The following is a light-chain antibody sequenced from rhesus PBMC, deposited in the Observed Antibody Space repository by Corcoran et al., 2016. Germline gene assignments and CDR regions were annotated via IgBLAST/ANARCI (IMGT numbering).Light chain of an antibody. J-gene: IGKJ4*01. CDR3: QQHNSYPPT. V-gene: IGKV1S14*01. CDR2: YAS. Sequence: DIQMPQSPSSLSASVGDTVTTTCRASPGISNYLAWYQQKPGKAPKPLIYYASNLESGGPARFSGRGSGTDFTLTISRLQPEDFAIYYCQQHNSYPPTFGGGTKVEIK. CDR1: PGISNY.